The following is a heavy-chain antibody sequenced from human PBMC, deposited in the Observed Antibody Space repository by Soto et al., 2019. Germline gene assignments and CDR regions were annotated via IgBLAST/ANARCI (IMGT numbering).Heavy chain of an antibody. D-gene: IGHD1-1*01. CDR3: ARNGTQTGYFYGIDV. CDR1: GGTFSDFT. CDR2: IIPIFDTA. J-gene: IGHJ6*02. Sequence: QVQLVQSGAELRKPGSSVKVSCKASGGTFSDFTINWVRQAPGQRLEWMGGIIPIFDTANYAEKFQGRVTITAYEYTSTSFMEVSSLRSADTAVYYCARNGTQTGYFYGIDVWGQGTMVTVSS. V-gene: IGHV1-69*01.